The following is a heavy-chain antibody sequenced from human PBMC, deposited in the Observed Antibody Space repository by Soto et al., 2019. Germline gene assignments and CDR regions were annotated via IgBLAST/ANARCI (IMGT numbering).Heavy chain of an antibody. J-gene: IGHJ6*02. Sequence: QVQLVQSGAEVKNPGASVKVSCKTSGYVFTSYGIGWARQAPGQGLEWMGWINTYNGNTNYAQNLQGRVTLTTDTSTSTAYMELRSLRSNDTAIYYCVLVDVYVPPSPEDFWGQGTTVNVCS. CDR1: GYVFTSYG. CDR3: VLVDVYVPPSPEDF. V-gene: IGHV1-18*01. D-gene: IGHD3-16*01. CDR2: INTYNGNT.